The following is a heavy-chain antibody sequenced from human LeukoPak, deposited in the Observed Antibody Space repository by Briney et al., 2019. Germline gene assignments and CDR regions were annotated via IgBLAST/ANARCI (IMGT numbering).Heavy chain of an antibody. CDR1: GGTFSSYA. Sequence: SVKVSCKASGGTFSSYAISWVRQAPGQGLEWMGGIIPIFGTANYAQKFQGRVTITTDESTSTAYMELSSLRSEDTAVYYCARDRALGSGEFDWYFDLWGRGTLVTVSS. CDR3: ARDRALGSGEFDWYFDL. J-gene: IGHJ2*01. V-gene: IGHV1-69*05. CDR2: IIPIFGTA. D-gene: IGHD3-10*01.